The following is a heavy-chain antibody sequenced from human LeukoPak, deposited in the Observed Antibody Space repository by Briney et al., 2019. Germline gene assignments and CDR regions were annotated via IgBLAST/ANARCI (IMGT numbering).Heavy chain of an antibody. CDR1: GFTFDDYA. V-gene: IGHV3-9*03. CDR2: ISWNSGSI. D-gene: IGHD3-3*01. J-gene: IGHJ4*02. CDR3: AKGTHYDFWSGYYNY. Sequence: GGSLRLSCAASGFTFDDYAMHWVRQAPGKGLEWVSGISWNSGSIGYADSVKGRFTISRDNAKNSLYLQMNSLRAEDMALYYCAKGTHYDFWSGYYNYWGQGTLVTVSS.